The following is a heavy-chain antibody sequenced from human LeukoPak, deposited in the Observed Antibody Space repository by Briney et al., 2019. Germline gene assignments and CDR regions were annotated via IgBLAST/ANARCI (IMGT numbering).Heavy chain of an antibody. J-gene: IGHJ6*02. V-gene: IGHV3-30*14. Sequence: GRSLRLSCAASGFTFSSYAMHWVRQAPGKGLEWVAVISYDGSNKYYADSVKGRFTISRHNSKNTLYLQMNSLRAEDTAVYYCARLPTRYNWNYVVSYGMDVWGQGTTVTVSS. CDR2: ISYDGSNK. D-gene: IGHD1-7*01. CDR3: ARLPTRYNWNYVVSYGMDV. CDR1: GFTFSSYA.